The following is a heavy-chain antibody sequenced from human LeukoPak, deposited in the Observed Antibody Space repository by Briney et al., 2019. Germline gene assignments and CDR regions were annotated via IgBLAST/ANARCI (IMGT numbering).Heavy chain of an antibody. Sequence: PGESLKISFKDAGXSFTRYCIGWVRQMPGKGLEWMGIIYPGDSDTRYSPSFQGQVTISADKSITTAYLQWSSLKASDTAIYFCARGGSLRPTLFDYWGQGILVTVSS. CDR3: ARGGSLRPTLFDY. V-gene: IGHV5-51*01. CDR1: GXSFTRYC. J-gene: IGHJ4*02. CDR2: IYPGDSDT. D-gene: IGHD1-26*01.